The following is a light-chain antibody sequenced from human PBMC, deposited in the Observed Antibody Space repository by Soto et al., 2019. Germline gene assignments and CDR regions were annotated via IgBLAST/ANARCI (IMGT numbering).Light chain of an antibody. J-gene: IGKJ5*01. V-gene: IGKV3-20*01. CDR2: GAS. CDR3: QQYGSSPPIT. CDR1: QSVSNTY. Sequence: IVLTQSPGTLSLSPGERATLSCRASQSVSNTYLAWYQQKPGQGPRLLIYGASSRATGIPDRFSGSGSGTDFTLTISRLEPEDFAVYYCQQYGSSPPITFGQGTRLEIK.